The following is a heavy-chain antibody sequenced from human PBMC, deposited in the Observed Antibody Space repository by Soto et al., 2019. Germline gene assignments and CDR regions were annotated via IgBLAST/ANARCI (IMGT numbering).Heavy chain of an antibody. V-gene: IGHV4-61*01. Sequence: QVQLQESGPGLVKPSETLSLTCTVSGGSVSSGSYYWSWIWQPPGKGLEWIGYIYYSGSTNYNPSLKSRVTISVDTSKNQFSLKLSSVTAADTAVYYCAREYLYSSSSWSVPHYYYYGMDVWGQGTTVTVSS. CDR2: IYYSGST. CDR3: AREYLYSSSSWSVPHYYYYGMDV. CDR1: GGSVSSGSYY. J-gene: IGHJ6*02. D-gene: IGHD6-6*01.